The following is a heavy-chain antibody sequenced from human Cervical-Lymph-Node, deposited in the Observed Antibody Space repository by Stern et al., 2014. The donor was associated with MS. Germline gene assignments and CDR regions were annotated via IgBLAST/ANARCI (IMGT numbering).Heavy chain of an antibody. V-gene: IGHV1-18*01. CDR2: ISAYNGNT. CDR1: GYTFTSYG. Sequence: QVQLVQSGAEVKKPGASVKVYCKASGYTFTSYGISWVRQAPGQGLEWRGWISAYNGNTNYAQKLQGRVTMTTDTSTSTAYMELRSLRSDDTAVYYCARSKTAPEYYYYGMDVWGQGTTVTVSS. CDR3: ARSKTAPEYYYYGMDV. J-gene: IGHJ6*02.